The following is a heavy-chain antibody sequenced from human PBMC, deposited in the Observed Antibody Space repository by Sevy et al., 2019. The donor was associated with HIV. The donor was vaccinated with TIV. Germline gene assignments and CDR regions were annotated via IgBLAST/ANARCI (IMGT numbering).Heavy chain of an antibody. CDR1: GGSISSSDNC. D-gene: IGHD3-10*01. Sequence: SESLSLTCTVSGGSISSSDNCWGWIRQPPGKGLDWIASSYYSGSTYYNPSLKSRVTISVDTSKNQFSLKLRSVTAADTAVYYCARRRVEDYYGSGTPPLVNGPFDIWGQGTMVTVSS. J-gene: IGHJ3*02. CDR2: SYYSGST. V-gene: IGHV4-39*01. CDR3: ARRRVEDYYGSGTPPLVNGPFDI.